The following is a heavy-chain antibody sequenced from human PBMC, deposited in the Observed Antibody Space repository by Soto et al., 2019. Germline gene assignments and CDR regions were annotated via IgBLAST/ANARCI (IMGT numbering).Heavy chain of an antibody. D-gene: IGHD2-8*01. CDR1: GGSFSSSSHY. CDR2: IYYDGRT. Sequence: QLQLQESGPGLVNPSETLSLTCTVSGGSFSSSSHYWVWIRQPPGKGLEWVGSIYYDGRTYYNASLKSRFTISVDTSKNQFSLKVNSVTVADTAVYYCARRSHTNWPAYWGHGTQVTVSS. J-gene: IGHJ4*01. CDR3: ARRSHTNWPAY. V-gene: IGHV4-39*01.